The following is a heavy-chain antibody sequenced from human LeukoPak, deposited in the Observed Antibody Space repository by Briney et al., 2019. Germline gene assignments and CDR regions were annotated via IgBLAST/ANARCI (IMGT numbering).Heavy chain of an antibody. D-gene: IGHD3-3*01. CDR3: AREADTIFGPADWFDP. J-gene: IGHJ5*02. V-gene: IGHV1-8*01. CDR1: GYTFTTFD. Sequence: HWASVKVSCKASGYTFTTFDINWVRQATGQGLEWMGWMNPNSGNTGYAQKFQGRVTITRNTSISTAYMELSSLRSEDTAVYYCAREADTIFGPADWFDPWGQGTLVTVSS. CDR2: MNPNSGNT.